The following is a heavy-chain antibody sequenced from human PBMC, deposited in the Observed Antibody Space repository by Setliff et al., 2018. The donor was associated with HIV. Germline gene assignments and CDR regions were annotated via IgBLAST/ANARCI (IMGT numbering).Heavy chain of an antibody. CDR1: GFTFYTYA. J-gene: IGHJ6*02. CDR2: FGYSGSDT. D-gene: IGHD6-13*01. V-gene: IGHV3-23*01. CDR3: ARGTGEPPYSSSWTKFFYCYYGMDV. Sequence: GGSLRLSCAASGFTFYTYAMSWVRQAPGKGLEWVSTFGYSGSDTYYADSVKGRFTISRDNSKGILYLQMNSLRVEDTAMYYCARGTGEPPYSSSWTKFFYCYYGMDVWGQGTTVTVSS.